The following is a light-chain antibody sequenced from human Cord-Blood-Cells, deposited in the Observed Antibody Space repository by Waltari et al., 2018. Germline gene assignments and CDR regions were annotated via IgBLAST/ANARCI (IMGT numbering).Light chain of an antibody. Sequence: QSVLTPPPSVSAAPGQKVTIPCSGSSSNIGNNYVSWYQQLPGTAPKLLIYENNKRPSGIPDRFSGSKSGTSATLGITGLQTGDEADYYCGTWDSSLSAEAVFGTGTKVTVL. CDR3: GTWDSSLSAEAV. V-gene: IGLV1-51*02. CDR1: SSNIGNNY. J-gene: IGLJ1*01. CDR2: ENN.